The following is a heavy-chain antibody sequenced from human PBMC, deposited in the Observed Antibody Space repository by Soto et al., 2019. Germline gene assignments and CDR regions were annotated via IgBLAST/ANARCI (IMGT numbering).Heavy chain of an antibody. Sequence: PGESLKISCKGSGYSFTSYWIGWVRQMPGKGLEWMGIIYPGDSDTRYSPSFQGQVTISADKSISTAYLQWSSLKASDTAMYYRARHPPDTYDFWSGLYDWGQGPLVTVSS. CDR1: GYSFTSYW. J-gene: IGHJ4*02. CDR3: ARHPPDTYDFWSGLYD. CDR2: IYPGDSDT. D-gene: IGHD3-3*01. V-gene: IGHV5-51*01.